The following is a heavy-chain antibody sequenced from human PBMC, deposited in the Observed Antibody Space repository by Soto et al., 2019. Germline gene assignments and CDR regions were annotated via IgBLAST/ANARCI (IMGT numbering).Heavy chain of an antibody. CDR1: GGSISSSTW. V-gene: IGHV4-4*02. CDR3: AREIYAYYYGSGSYFDY. J-gene: IGHJ4*02. CDR2: IYHSGST. Sequence: PXETLSLPCAVSGGSISSSTWWSWVRQPPMKGLEWIGEIYHSGSTNYNPSLKSRVTISVDKSKNQFSLKLSSVTAADTAVYYCAREIYAYYYGSGSYFDYWGQGTLVTVSS. D-gene: IGHD3-10*01.